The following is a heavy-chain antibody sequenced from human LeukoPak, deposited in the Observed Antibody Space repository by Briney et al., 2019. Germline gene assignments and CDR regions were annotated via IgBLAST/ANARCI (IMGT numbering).Heavy chain of an antibody. CDR2: IYYSGST. V-gene: IGHV4-59*08. J-gene: IGHJ4*02. CDR1: GGSISSYY. D-gene: IGHD5-24*01. CDR3: ARHARMAPIGY. Sequence: SETLSLTCTVSGGSISSYYWSWIRQPPGKGLEWIGYIYYSGSTNYNPSLKSRVTISVDTSKNQFSLKLSSVTAADTAVYYCARHARMAPIGYWGQGTLVTVSS.